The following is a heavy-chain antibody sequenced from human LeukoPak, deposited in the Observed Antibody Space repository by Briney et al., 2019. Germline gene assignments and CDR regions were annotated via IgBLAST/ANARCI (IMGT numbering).Heavy chain of an antibody. V-gene: IGHV1-69*05. CDR3: ARGDQYYYDSSGYPSENWFDP. J-gene: IGHJ5*02. D-gene: IGHD3-22*01. CDR1: GGTFSSYA. CDR2: IIPIFGTA. Sequence: ASVKVSCKASGGTFSSYAISWVRQAPGQGLEWMGRIIPIFGTANYAQKFQGRVTITTDESTSTAYMELSSLRSEDTAVYYCARGDQYYYDSSGYPSENWFDPWGQGTLVIVSS.